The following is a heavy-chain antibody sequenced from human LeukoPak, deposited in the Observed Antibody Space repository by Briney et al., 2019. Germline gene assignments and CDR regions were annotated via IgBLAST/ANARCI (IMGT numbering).Heavy chain of an antibody. CDR2: IYYSGST. CDR3: ARLCNYYDSSGYYAFDY. CDR1: GVSISSYY. V-gene: IGHV4-59*01. Sequence: SETLSLTCTVSGVSISSYYWGSLPQPPGKSLGWIGYIYYSGSTNYNPSLKRRVTISGDTSKTQFSLKLSFVTAADTAVYYCARLCNYYDSSGYYAFDYWGQGTLVTVSS. D-gene: IGHD3-22*01. J-gene: IGHJ4*02.